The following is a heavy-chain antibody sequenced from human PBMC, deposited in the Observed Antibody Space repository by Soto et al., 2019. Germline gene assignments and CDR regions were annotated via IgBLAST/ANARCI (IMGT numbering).Heavy chain of an antibody. CDR1: GFTFSSYA. J-gene: IGHJ4*02. CDR2: ISGSGGST. CDR3: ASGWFGGYYFDY. D-gene: IGHD3-10*01. V-gene: IGHV3-23*01. Sequence: EVQLLESGGGLVQPGGSLRLSCAASGFTFSSYAMSWVRQAPGKGLEWVSAISGSGGSTYYADSVKGRFTISRDNSKNTLYLQMNSLRAEDTAVYYCASGWFGGYYFDYCGQGTLVTVSS.